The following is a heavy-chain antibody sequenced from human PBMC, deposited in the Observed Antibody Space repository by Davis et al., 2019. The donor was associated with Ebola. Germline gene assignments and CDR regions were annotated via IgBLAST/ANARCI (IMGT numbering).Heavy chain of an antibody. CDR1: GYTFINYD. CDR2: IKVYNGNT. V-gene: IGHV1-18*01. J-gene: IGHJ4*02. CDR3: ARTRGEQYLASFDF. Sequence: ASVKVSCKASGYTFINYDIVWVRQAPGQGLEWVGWIKVYNGNTNYAQKLQGRVTVATDTSTSTAYMEVRGLRSDDTAVYYCARTRGEQYLASFDFWGQGTLVTVSA. D-gene: IGHD6-13*01.